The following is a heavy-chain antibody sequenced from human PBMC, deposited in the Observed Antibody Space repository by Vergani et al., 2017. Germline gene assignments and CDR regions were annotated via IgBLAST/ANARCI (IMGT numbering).Heavy chain of an antibody. D-gene: IGHD1-14*01. Sequence: QVQFVESGGGVVQPGRSLRLSCAASGFTFNQYGMHCVRQAPGKGLEWVAVTWYDGNNKQYADSVKGRFTISRDNSKSTMYLQMNSLRDEDTGVYYCARDLRLLYNRFDPWGQGTLVTVSS. J-gene: IGHJ5*02. CDR1: GFTFNQYG. CDR2: TWYDGNNK. V-gene: IGHV3-33*01. CDR3: ARDLRLLYNRFDP.